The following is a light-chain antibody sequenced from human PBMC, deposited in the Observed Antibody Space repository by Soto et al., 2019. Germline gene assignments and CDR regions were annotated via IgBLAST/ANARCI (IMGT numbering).Light chain of an antibody. V-gene: IGKV1-5*03. J-gene: IGKJ1*01. CDR1: DNIVHW. Sequence: DIPITQSPSTLSASVGDRVAITCRASDNIVHWVAWYQQKPGKAPKLLIYKAANLADEVPSRFAGSGSGTDFTLTITRLQPDDFAVYYCQQYGSSPWTFGQGTKVDIK. CDR2: KAA. CDR3: QQYGSSPWT.